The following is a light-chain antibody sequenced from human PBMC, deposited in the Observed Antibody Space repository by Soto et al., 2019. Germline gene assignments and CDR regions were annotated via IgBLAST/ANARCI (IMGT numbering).Light chain of an antibody. CDR3: QKYSSVPV. CDR2: AAS. V-gene: IGKV1-27*01. CDR1: RGINNY. J-gene: IGKJ3*01. Sequence: DIPMTQSPSSLSASVGDRVTITCRASRGINNYVAWYQQKPGKPPKLLIYAASTLQSGVPSRFSGSGSGTDFTLTINSLQPEDVATYSCQKYSSVPVFGPGTKVDIK.